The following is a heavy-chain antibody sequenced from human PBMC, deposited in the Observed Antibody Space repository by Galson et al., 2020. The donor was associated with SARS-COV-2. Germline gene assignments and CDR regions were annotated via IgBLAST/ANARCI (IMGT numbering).Heavy chain of an antibody. Sequence: GGSLRLSCAASGFTFSSYAMSWVRQAPGKGLEWVSAISGSGGSTYYADSVKGRFTISRDNSKNTLYLQMNSLRAEDTAVYYCAKDPYYDFCSGYYFDYWGQGARFTVSS. V-gene: IGHV3-23*01. CDR2: ISGSGGST. CDR3: AKDPYYDFCSGYYFDY. D-gene: IGHD3-3*01. J-gene: IGHJ4*02. CDR1: GFTFSSYA.